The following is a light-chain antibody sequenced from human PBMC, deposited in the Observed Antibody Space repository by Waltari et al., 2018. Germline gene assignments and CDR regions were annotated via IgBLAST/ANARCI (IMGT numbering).Light chain of an antibody. V-gene: IGLV2-23*01. Sequence: QSALTQPASVSGSLGQPITISCTGANRDVGTYNLVSWYQQHPGKAPKLMIYEGSKRPSGVSNRFSGSQSGNTASLTISGLQAEDDGDYYCCSYAGSSTYVLFGGGTKLTVL. CDR2: EGS. CDR3: CSYAGSSTYVL. CDR1: NRDVGTYNL. J-gene: IGLJ2*01.